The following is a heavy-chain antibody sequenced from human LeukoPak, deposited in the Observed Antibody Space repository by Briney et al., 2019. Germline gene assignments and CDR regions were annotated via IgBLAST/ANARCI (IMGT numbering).Heavy chain of an antibody. Sequence: GESLQISCKVSGYSFTSYWIAWVRQMPGKGPECMGIIDPGDSDTRYSPSFQGQVTISVDRSITTAFLHWSSLKASDTAIYYCARGYVGAFDLWGQGTLATVSS. CDR2: IDPGDSDT. D-gene: IGHD1-1*01. V-gene: IGHV5-51*01. CDR1: GYSFTSYW. J-gene: IGHJ4*02. CDR3: ARGYVGAFDL.